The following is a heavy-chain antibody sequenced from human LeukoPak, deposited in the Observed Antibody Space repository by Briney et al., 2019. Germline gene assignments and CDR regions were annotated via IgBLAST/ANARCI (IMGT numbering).Heavy chain of an antibody. V-gene: IGHV1-2*06. J-gene: IGHJ6*02. CDR1: GYTFTGYY. D-gene: IGHD3-10*01. CDR3: ARGTIYGSGSEGLVSYNYYYGMDV. CDR2: INPNSGGT. Sequence: GASVKVSCKASGYTFTGYYMHWVRQAPGQGLEWMGRINPNSGGTNYAQKFQGRVTMTRDTSISTAYMELSRLRSDDTAVYYCARGTIYGSGSEGLVSYNYYYGMDVWGQGTTVTVSS.